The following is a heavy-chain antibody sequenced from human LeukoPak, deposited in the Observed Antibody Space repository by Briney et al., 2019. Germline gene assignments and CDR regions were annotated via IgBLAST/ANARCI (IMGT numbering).Heavy chain of an antibody. J-gene: IGHJ4*02. V-gene: IGHV3-20*04. CDR3: ARYSDVWYLRY. CDR1: GFRFEDYG. CDR2: INWNGGSP. Sequence: PGGSLRLSCAASGFRFEDYGMSWVRQAPGKGLEWVSGINWNGGSPTYANSVKGRFTISRYNAKNSLFLQMNSLRAEDTALYYCARYSDVWYLRYWGQGTLVTVSS. D-gene: IGHD1-26*01.